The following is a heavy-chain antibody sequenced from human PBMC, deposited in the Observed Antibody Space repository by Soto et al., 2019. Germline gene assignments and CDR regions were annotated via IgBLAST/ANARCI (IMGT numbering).Heavy chain of an antibody. J-gene: IGHJ6*02. V-gene: IGHV3-30*18. CDR1: GFTFSSYG. Sequence: PGGSLRLSCAASGFTFSSYGMHWVRQAPGKGLEWVAVISYDGSNKYYADSVKGRFTISRDNSKNTLYLQMNSLRAEDTAVYYCXKGGGGPMTYYYYGMDVWGQGTTVTVSS. CDR2: ISYDGSNK. D-gene: IGHD3-22*01. CDR3: XKGGGGPMTYYYYGMDV.